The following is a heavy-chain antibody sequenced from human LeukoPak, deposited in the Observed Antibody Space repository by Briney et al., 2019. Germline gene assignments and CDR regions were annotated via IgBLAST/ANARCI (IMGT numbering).Heavy chain of an antibody. J-gene: IGHJ4*02. Sequence: SETLSLTCTVSGGSISSYYWSWIRQPAGKGLEWIGRIYTSGSTHYNPSLKSRVTMSLDTSRNQFSLKLSSVTAADTAVYYCARAGFLEWLPIFDYWGQGTLVTVSS. CDR2: IYTSGST. CDR1: GGSISSYY. CDR3: ARAGFLEWLPIFDY. D-gene: IGHD3-3*01. V-gene: IGHV4-4*07.